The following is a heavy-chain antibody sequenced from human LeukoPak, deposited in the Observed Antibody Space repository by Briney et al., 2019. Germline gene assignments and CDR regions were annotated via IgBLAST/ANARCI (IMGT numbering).Heavy chain of an antibody. J-gene: IGHJ4*02. CDR3: AREARSSGSSDY. V-gene: IGHV1-2*02. D-gene: IGHD6-19*01. CDR2: INPNSGGT. CDR1: GYTFTGYY. Sequence: ASVTVSCKASGYTFTGYYMHWVRQAPGQGLEWMGWINPNSGGTNYAQKFQGRVTMTRDTSISTAYMELSRLRSDDTAVYYCAREARSSGSSDYWGQGTLVTVSS.